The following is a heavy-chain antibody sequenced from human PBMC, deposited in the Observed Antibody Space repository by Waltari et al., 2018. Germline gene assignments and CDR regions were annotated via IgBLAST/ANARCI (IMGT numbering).Heavy chain of an antibody. Sequence: QVHLVQSGAEVRKPGSSVRVSCEASGGKFGSYAITWVRQAPGQGLEWMAEISPICGTPNYAQKFQGRVNVAAEESTSTAYMELSSLGSDDTAIYYCAKRIVSGPFDVWGQGTVVIVSS. CDR1: GGKFGSYA. V-gene: IGHV1-69*12. D-gene: IGHD1-26*01. J-gene: IGHJ3*01. CDR2: ISPICGTP. CDR3: AKRIVSGPFDV.